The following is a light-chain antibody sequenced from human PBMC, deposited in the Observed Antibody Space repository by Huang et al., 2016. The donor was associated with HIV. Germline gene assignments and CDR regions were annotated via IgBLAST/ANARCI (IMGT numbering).Light chain of an antibody. CDR1: QGISNY. Sequence: DIQMTQSPSAMSASVGDRVTITCRASQGISNYLAWFQQKPGKVPKRLIYGASSLESGVPSRFSGSGSGTYFTLTISSLQPEDFAIYYCLQHSNYPRTFGQGTKVEIK. CDR2: GAS. CDR3: LQHSNYPRT. J-gene: IGKJ1*01. V-gene: IGKV1-17*03.